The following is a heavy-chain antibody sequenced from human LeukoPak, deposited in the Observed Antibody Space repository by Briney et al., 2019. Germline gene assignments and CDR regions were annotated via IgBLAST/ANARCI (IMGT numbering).Heavy chain of an antibody. CDR3: ARDKIVGPTRFDY. D-gene: IGHD1-26*01. CDR2: IKQESGEI. V-gene: IGHV3-7*01. Sequence: GGSLRLSCVASGFTFSSYWMSWVRQAPGKGPEWVANIKQESGEIYYVDSVKGRFTTSRDNAKNSLYLQMNSLRAEDTAVYYCARDKIVGPTRFDYWGQGILVTVSS. CDR1: GFTFSSYW. J-gene: IGHJ4*02.